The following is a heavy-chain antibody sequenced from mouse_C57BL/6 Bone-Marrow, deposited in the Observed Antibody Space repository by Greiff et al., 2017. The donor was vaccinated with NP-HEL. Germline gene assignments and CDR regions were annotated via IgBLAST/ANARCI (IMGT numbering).Heavy chain of an antibody. D-gene: IGHD1-1*01. J-gene: IGHJ2*01. CDR1: GYTFTSYG. Sequence: VQLQQSGAELARPGASVKLSCKASGYTFTSYGISWVKQRTGQGLEWIGEIYSRSGNTYYNEKFKGKATLTADKSSSTAYMELRSLTSEDSAVYFCARWFIPWYFDYWGQGTTLTVSS. CDR3: ARWFIPWYFDY. CDR2: IYSRSGNT. V-gene: IGHV1-81*01.